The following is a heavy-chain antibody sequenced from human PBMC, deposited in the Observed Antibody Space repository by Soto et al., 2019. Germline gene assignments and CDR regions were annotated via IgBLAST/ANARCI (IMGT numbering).Heavy chain of an antibody. D-gene: IGHD3-10*01. CDR2: IYSGGAT. J-gene: IGHJ5*02. V-gene: IGHV3-53*02. CDR1: GMIVSINY. Sequence: EVQLVETGGGLIQPGGSLTLSCAASGMIVSINYMSWVRQAPGKGLEWVAIIYSGGATHYAGSVKGRFTISRDSSKNTVSLQMNTLRVEDTAIYYCARVAFRGQFGHLSNFDPWGQGTLVTVSS. CDR3: ARVAFRGQFGHLSNFDP.